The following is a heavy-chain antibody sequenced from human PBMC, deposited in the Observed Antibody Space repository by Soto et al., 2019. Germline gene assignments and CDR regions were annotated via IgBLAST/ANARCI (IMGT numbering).Heavy chain of an antibody. Sequence: PSEPLSLTCTVSGGSISSGGYYWSWIRQHPGKGLEWIGYIYYSGSTYYNPSLKSRVTISVDTSKNQFSLKLSSVTAADTAVYYCARDKKAGGYGMDVWGQGTTVTVSS. CDR2: IYYSGST. D-gene: IGHD3-10*01. V-gene: IGHV4-31*03. CDR3: ARDKKAGGYGMDV. CDR1: GGSISSGGYY. J-gene: IGHJ6*02.